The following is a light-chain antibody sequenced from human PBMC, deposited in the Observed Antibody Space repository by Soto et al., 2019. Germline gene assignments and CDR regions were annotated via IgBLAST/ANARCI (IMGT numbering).Light chain of an antibody. Sequence: QSVLTQPPSASGTPGQRVTISCSGSRFNIGRNTVNWYQQLPETAPKLLIYNNDQRPSGVPDRFSGSKSGTSASLAISGLHSEDDADYYCAAWDDSLDGPVFGGGTKVTVL. CDR3: AAWDDSLDGPV. V-gene: IGLV1-44*01. CDR2: NND. J-gene: IGLJ2*01. CDR1: RFNIGRNT.